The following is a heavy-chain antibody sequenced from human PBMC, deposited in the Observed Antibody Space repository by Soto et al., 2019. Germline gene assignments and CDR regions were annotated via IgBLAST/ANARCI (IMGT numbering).Heavy chain of an antibody. Sequence: EVQLVESGGGLVQPGRSLRLSCAASGFTFDDYAMHWVRQAPGKGLEWVSGISWNSGSIGYADSVKGRFTISRDNAKNSLYLQINSLRAEDTALYYCAKDITRYYYGSGSYYNPFDPWGQGTLVTVSS. V-gene: IGHV3-9*01. CDR3: AKDITRYYYGSGSYYNPFDP. J-gene: IGHJ5*02. CDR1: GFTFDDYA. D-gene: IGHD3-10*01. CDR2: ISWNSGSI.